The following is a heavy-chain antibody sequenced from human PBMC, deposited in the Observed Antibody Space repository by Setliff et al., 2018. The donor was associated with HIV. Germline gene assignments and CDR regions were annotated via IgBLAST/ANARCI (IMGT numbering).Heavy chain of an antibody. J-gene: IGHJ4*02. D-gene: IGHD3-3*01. V-gene: IGHV1-69*06. CDR2: FIPMFGAT. CDR1: GGTFSRSV. CDR3: ARELKGVYDSWSSSDPPYYFDN. Sequence: SVKVSCKASGGTFSRSVFSWVRQAPGQGLQWMGRFIPMFGATKYAQGFQSRVTITADRSTSTVLMELRSLRSEDTAVYYCARELKGVYDSWSSSDPPYYFDNWGQGTLVTVSS.